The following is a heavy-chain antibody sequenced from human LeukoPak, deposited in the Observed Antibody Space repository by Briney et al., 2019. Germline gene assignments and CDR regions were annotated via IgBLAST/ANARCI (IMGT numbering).Heavy chain of an antibody. CDR1: GFTFSNYA. V-gene: IGHV3-23*01. Sequence: GGSLRLSCAASGFTFSNYAMSWVRQVPGKGLEWVSALRDSGDTTYYADSVKGRFTISRDNAKNSLYLQMNSLRAEDTALYYCARYGYSSGWHEFDYWGQGTLVTVSS. D-gene: IGHD6-19*01. CDR2: LRDSGDTT. J-gene: IGHJ4*02. CDR3: ARYGYSSGWHEFDY.